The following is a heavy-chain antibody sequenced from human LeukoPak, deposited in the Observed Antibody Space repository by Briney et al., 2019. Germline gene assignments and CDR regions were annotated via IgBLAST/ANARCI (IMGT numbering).Heavy chain of an antibody. V-gene: IGHV1-18*01. J-gene: IGHJ4*02. D-gene: IGHD3-22*01. CDR1: AYSFTNYG. CDR2: ISTYNSNT. CDR3: ARVSGLLIDY. Sequence: GASVKVSCKTSAYSFTNYGITWVRQAPGQGLEWMGWISTYNSNTNYAQKFQGRVTMTTDTSTSTAYMDLRSLRSDDTAVYYCARVSGLLIDYWGQGTLVIVSS.